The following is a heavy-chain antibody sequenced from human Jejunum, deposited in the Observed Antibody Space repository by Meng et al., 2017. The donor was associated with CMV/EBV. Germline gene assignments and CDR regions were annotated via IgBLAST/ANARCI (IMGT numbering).Heavy chain of an antibody. J-gene: IGHJ4*02. V-gene: IGHV3-23*01. Sequence: MTWVRRAPGKGLEWVSAISGIGSTTYYADSVKGRFTTSRDNSKNTLYLQMNSLKTEDTAVYYCTRADSSNYGSLLDYWGQGTLVTVSS. CDR2: ISGIGSTT. CDR3: TRADSSNYGSLLDY. D-gene: IGHD4-11*01.